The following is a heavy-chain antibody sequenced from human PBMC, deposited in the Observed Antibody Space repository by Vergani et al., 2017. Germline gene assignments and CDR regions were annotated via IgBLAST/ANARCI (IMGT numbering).Heavy chain of an antibody. CDR2: ISGSGGST. Sequence: EVQLLESGGGLVQPGGSLRLSCAASGFTFSSYAMSWVRQAPGKGLEWVSAISGSGGSTYYADSVKGRFTISRDNSKNTLYLQMNSLRAEDTAVYYCAKDRYQYSGSYLVDYWDQGTLVTVSS. D-gene: IGHD1-26*01. V-gene: IGHV3-23*01. CDR3: AKDRYQYSGSYLVDY. CDR1: GFTFSSYA. J-gene: IGHJ4*02.